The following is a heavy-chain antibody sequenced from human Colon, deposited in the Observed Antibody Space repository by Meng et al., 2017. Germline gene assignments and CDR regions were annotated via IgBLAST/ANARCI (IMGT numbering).Heavy chain of an antibody. CDR3: ARVADFWGGRQYYFDY. CDR2: IFHSGST. D-gene: IGHD3-3*01. J-gene: IGHJ4*02. CDR1: GGSISSSNW. Sequence: QVQLQESGPGLVKPSGTMSLTCDVDGGSISSSNWWSWVRQPPGKGLEWIGEIFHSGSTNYNPSLKSRVTISVDKSKNEFSLKVRSVTAADTAVYYCARVADFWGGRQYYFDYWGQGSLVTVSS. V-gene: IGHV4-4*02.